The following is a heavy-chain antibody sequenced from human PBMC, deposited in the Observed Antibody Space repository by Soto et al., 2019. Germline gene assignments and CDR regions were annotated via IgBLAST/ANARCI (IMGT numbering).Heavy chain of an antibody. CDR3: ARGSRPPTYYFEY. V-gene: IGHV5-51*01. CDR1: GYSFTTYW. J-gene: IGHJ4*02. CDR2: MYPGDSDT. D-gene: IGHD6-6*01. Sequence: HGESLKISCKASGYSFTTYWIGWVRQMPGKGLELMGIMYPGDSDTRYSPSFQGQVTISADKSISTAYLQWSSLKASDTAIYYCARGSRPPTYYFEYWGQGILVTSPQ.